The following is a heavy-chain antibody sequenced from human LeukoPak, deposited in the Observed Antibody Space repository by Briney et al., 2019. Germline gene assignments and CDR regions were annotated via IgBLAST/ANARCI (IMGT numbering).Heavy chain of an antibody. Sequence: GASVKVSCKASGYTFTGYYIHWVRQVPGQGLEWMGWISAYNGNTNYAQKLQGRVTMTTDTSTSTAYMELRSLRSDDTAVYYCARASPVEIVAFDIWGQGTMVTVSS. D-gene: IGHD5-24*01. V-gene: IGHV1-18*01. J-gene: IGHJ3*02. CDR3: ARASPVEIVAFDI. CDR2: ISAYNGNT. CDR1: GYTFTGYY.